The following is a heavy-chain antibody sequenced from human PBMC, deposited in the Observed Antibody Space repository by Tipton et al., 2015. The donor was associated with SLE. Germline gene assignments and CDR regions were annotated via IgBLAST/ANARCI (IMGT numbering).Heavy chain of an antibody. D-gene: IGHD3-10*01. CDR2: VSGDASTT. J-gene: IGHJ3*02. Sequence: SLRLSCEASGFTFSTYWMHWVRQSPGKGLVWVSIVSGDASTTRYADSVKGRFTISRDNAKNTLYLQMNSLRAEDTAVYYCARRNSESGAFDMWGQGTLVTVSS. CDR1: GFTFSTYW. CDR3: ARRNSESGAFDM. V-gene: IGHV3-74*01.